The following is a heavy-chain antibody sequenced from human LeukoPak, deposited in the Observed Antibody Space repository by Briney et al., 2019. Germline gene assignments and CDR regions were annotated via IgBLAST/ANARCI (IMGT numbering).Heavy chain of an antibody. V-gene: IGHV3-9*01. Sequence: ALRLSCAASGFTFDDYAMHWVRQAPGKGLEWVSGISWNSGSIGYADSVKGRFTISRDNAKNSLYLQMNSLRAEDTAVYYCARVSGSYKDSAFDIWGRGTMVTVSS. CDR2: ISWNSGSI. CDR3: ARVSGSYKDSAFDI. D-gene: IGHD1-26*01. J-gene: IGHJ3*02. CDR1: GFTFDDYA.